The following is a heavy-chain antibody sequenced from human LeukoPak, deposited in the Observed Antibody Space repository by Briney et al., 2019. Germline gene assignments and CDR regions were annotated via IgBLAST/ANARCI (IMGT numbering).Heavy chain of an antibody. CDR3: ARPMDDFWSGYLDHYYYYMDV. J-gene: IGHJ6*03. V-gene: IGHV1-2*02. CDR1: GYTFTGYY. Sequence: ASVKDSCKASGYTFTGYYMHWVRQAPGQGREWMGWINPNSGGTSYAQKFQGRVTMTRDTSISTAYMELSRLRSDDTAVYYCARPMDDFWSGYLDHYYYYMDVWGKGTTVTVSS. D-gene: IGHD3-3*01. CDR2: INPNSGGT.